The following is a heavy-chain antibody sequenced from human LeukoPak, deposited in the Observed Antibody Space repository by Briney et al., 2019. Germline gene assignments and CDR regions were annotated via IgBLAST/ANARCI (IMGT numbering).Heavy chain of an antibody. J-gene: IGHJ4*02. CDR2: ISSNGGST. D-gene: IGHD6-13*01. CDR1: GFTFSSYA. Sequence: GGSLRLSCAASGFTFSSYAMHWVRQAPGKGLEYVSVISSNGGSTYYANSVKGRFTISRDNSKNTLYLQMGSLRAEDMAVYYCARAPYSSSWYGPYFDYWGQGTLVTVSS. V-gene: IGHV3-64*01. CDR3: ARAPYSSSWYGPYFDY.